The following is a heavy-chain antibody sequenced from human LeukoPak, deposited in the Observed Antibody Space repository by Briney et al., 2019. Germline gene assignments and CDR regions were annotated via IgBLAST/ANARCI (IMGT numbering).Heavy chain of an antibody. Sequence: SVKVSCKASGGTFSSYAISWVRQAPGQGLEWMGRIIPILGIANYAQKFQGRVTITADKSTSTAYMELSSLRSEDTAVYYCASLPNMVRGVISDYWGQGTLVTVSS. CDR1: GGTFSSYA. J-gene: IGHJ4*02. V-gene: IGHV1-69*04. D-gene: IGHD3-10*01. CDR2: IIPILGIA. CDR3: ASLPNMVRGVISDY.